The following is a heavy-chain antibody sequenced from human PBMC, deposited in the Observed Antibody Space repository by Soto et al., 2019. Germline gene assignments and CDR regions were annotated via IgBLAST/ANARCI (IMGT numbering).Heavy chain of an antibody. CDR3: EKDIRPDYYDSSGSYYYYYGMDV. CDR1: AFTFDDYS. D-gene: IGHD3-22*01. J-gene: IGHJ6*02. CDR2: ISWNSGSI. Sequence: GEALRLSYAASAFTFDDYSMHWVRQAPGKGLEWVSGISWNSGSIGYADSVKGRFTISRDNANNSLYLQMNSLRAEDTALYYCEKDIRPDYYDSSGSYYYYYGMDVWREGTTFTV. V-gene: IGHV3-9*01.